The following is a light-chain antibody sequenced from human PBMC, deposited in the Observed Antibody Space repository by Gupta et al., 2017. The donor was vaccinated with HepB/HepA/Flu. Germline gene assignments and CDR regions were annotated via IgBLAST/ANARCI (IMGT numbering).Light chain of an antibody. J-gene: IGKJ4*01. CDR2: PVS. CDR1: PSLVFSDGHIF. Sequence: VVVTQSPLSLPVTLGQPASISCRSSPSLVFSDGHIFLHWFKQRPGQSPRRLLYPVSKRESGVPERFSGSGSGTDFTLRISRVEAEDVAIYYCVQGTHWPTFGGGTKVEIK. CDR3: VQGTHWPT. V-gene: IGKV2-30*01.